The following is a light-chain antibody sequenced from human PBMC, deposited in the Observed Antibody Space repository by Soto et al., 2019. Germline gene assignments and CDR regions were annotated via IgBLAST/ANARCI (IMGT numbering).Light chain of an antibody. J-gene: IGKJ1*01. CDR1: QSVSSY. CDR2: DAS. V-gene: IGKV3-11*01. CDR3: QHQRT. Sequence: EIVLTQSPATLSLSPGERATLSCGASQSVSSYLAWYQQKPGQAPRLLIYDASNRATGIPARFSGSGSGTDFTLTISSLEPEDFAVYYCQHQRTFGQGTKVDIK.